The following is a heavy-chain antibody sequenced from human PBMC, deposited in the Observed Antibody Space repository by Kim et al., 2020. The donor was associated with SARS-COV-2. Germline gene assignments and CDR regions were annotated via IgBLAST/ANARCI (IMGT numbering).Heavy chain of an antibody. V-gene: IGHV4-31*02. D-gene: IGHD3-16*01. CDR3: ARVGGPGYYFDY. Sequence: YNPCPKSGVTISVDTSKNQCALKLSSVTAEDTAVYYCARVGGPGYYFDYWGQGTLVTVAS. J-gene: IGHJ4*02.